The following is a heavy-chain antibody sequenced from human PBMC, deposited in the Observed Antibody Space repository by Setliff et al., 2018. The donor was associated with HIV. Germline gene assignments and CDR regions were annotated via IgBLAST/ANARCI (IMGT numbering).Heavy chain of an antibody. Sequence: GGSLRLSCSTSGFTFSNYAMHWVRQAPGKGLEYVSSISTNGDSTSYADSVKGRFTISRDNSKNTLYLQMSSLRTEDTAVYYCARDQIRSRYYYYYTDVWGKGTPVTVSS. J-gene: IGHJ6*03. V-gene: IGHV3-64D*09. D-gene: IGHD3-3*01. CDR1: GFTFSNYA. CDR2: ISTNGDST. CDR3: ARDQIRSRYYYYYTDV.